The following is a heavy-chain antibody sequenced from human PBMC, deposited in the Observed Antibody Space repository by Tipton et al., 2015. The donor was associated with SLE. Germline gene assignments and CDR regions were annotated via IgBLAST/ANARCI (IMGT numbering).Heavy chain of an antibody. CDR2: IKSKGDGGTT. D-gene: IGHD3-10*01. Sequence: SLRLSCAASGLTLNHAWMTWVRRPPGRGLEWVGRIKSKGDGGTTDYAAPVRGRFTISRDDSKDTLHLQMSSLKPEDSAVYYCTTDQGEARAYWGQGTLVTVSS. CDR1: GLTLNHAW. V-gene: IGHV3-15*01. J-gene: IGHJ4*02. CDR3: TTDQGEARAY.